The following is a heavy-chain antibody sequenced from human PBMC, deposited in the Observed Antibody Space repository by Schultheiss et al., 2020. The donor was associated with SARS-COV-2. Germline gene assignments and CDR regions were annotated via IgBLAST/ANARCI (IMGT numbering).Heavy chain of an antibody. Sequence: SETLSLTCAVYGGSFSGYYWSWIRQPPGKGLEWIGEINHSGSTNYNPSLKSRVTISVDTSKNQFSLKLSSVTAADTAVYYCARDPTSTLYYYYYGMDVWGQGTTVTVSS. V-gene: IGHV4-34*01. CDR3: ARDPTSTLYYYYYGMDV. CDR2: INHSGST. J-gene: IGHJ6*02. CDR1: GGSFSGYY.